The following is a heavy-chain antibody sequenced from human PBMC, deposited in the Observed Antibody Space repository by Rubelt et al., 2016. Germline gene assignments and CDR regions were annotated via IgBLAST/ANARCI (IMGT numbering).Heavy chain of an antibody. V-gene: IGHV4-34*02. D-gene: IGHD4-17*01. CDR3: ARGRDYGDFPPLGY. Sequence: QVQLQQWGAGLLKPSETLSLTCAVYGGSFSGYYWSWIRQSPGKGLEWIWEINDSGSTNYNPSLTRRVTISVDTSKNQFSRRVSSVTAADTAGYYCARGRDYGDFPPLGYWGQGTLVTVSS. J-gene: IGHJ4*02. CDR1: GGSFSGYY. CDR2: INDSGST.